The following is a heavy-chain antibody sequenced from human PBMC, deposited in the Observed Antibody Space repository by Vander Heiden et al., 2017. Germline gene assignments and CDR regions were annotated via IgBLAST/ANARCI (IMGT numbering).Heavy chain of an antibody. V-gene: IGHV3-33*01. CDR3: ARAGSDIAVAGPFDF. J-gene: IGHJ4*02. Sequence: QVQLVESGGGVVQSGRSLRLSCAASGFTFKTYGLPRVRQAPGKGLEWLAIIWYDGNTKDYADSVKGRFTISRDNSKNTLYLEMSSLRVEDTAIYYCARAGSDIAVAGPFDFWGQGTLVTVSS. CDR2: IWYDGNTK. D-gene: IGHD6-19*01. CDR1: GFTFKTYG.